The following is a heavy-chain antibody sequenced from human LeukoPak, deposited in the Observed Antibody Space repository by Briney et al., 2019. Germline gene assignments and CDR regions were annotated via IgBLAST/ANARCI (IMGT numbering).Heavy chain of an antibody. V-gene: IGHV3-21*06. CDR3: ARDPTYYLRYGYFDS. Sequence: GGSLRLSCTASGLTFSSYGLHWVRQAPGKGLEWVSSINNVRSHIYYADSVRGRFTISRDNANNVLYLQMNSLRAEDTAVYYCARDPTYYLRYGYFDSWGQGTLVTVSS. CDR2: INNVRSHI. D-gene: IGHD1-26*01. J-gene: IGHJ4*02. CDR1: GLTFSSYG.